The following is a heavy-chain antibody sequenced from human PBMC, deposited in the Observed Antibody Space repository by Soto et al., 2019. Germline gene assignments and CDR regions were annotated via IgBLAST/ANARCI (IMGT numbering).Heavy chain of an antibody. V-gene: IGHV1-2*02. CDR2: INPNSGGT. CDR1: GYTFTDYY. Sequence: QVQLVQSGAEVKKPGASVKVSCKASGYTFTDYYIHWVRQAPGQGLEWMGWINPNSGGTLYAQKFQGRVTMTRDTSISTAYMELIRLRSDDTAVDHCATDSWQQQASYGMDVWGQGTTVTVSS. CDR3: ATDSWQQQASYGMDV. D-gene: IGHD6-13*01. J-gene: IGHJ6*02.